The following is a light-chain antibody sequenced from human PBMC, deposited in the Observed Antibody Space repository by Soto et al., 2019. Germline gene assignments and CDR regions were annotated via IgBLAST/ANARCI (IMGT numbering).Light chain of an antibody. Sequence: EIVMTQSPATLSVSPGERATLCCRASQSVSSNLAWYQQKPGQAPRLLIYGASTRATGIPARFSGSGSGTEFTLTISSLQSEDFAVYYCQQYNNWRTFGQGTKVDI. CDR2: GAS. J-gene: IGKJ1*01. CDR1: QSVSSN. CDR3: QQYNNWRT. V-gene: IGKV3-15*01.